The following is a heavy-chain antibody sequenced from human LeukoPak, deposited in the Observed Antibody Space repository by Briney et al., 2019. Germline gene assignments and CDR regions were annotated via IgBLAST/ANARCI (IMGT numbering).Heavy chain of an antibody. CDR3: ARALIGDYDKLDY. D-gene: IGHD4-17*01. V-gene: IGHV3-48*01. J-gene: IGHJ4*02. CDR2: ISSSSSTI. Sequence: HPGGSLRLSCAASGFTFSSYSMNWVRQAPGKGLEWVSYISSSSSTIYYADSVKGRFTISRDNAKNSLYLQMNSLRAEDTAVYYCARALIGDYDKLDYWGQGTLVTVSS. CDR1: GFTFSSYS.